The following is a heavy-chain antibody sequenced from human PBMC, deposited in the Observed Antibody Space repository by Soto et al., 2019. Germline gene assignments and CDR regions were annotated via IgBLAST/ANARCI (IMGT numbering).Heavy chain of an antibody. CDR1: GFTFSTYA. CDR2: IGGSGDST. Sequence: EAQLLESGGGLVQPGGSLRLSCAASGFTFSTYAMKWVRQAPGKGLEWVSAIGGSGDSTYYADSVKGRFTISRDNSINMLYLQMNSLRTEDTAVYYCAHPRGYCVFDAYDIWGQGAMVTVSS. CDR3: AHPRGYCVFDAYDI. V-gene: IGHV3-23*01. D-gene: IGHD2-15*01. J-gene: IGHJ3*02.